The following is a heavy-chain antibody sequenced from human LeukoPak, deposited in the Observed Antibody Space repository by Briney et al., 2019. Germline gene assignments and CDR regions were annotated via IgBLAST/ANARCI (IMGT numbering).Heavy chain of an antibody. V-gene: IGHV3-30*04. J-gene: IGHJ4*02. CDR2: LSYDGSYQ. CDR3: ARVSYTSSWYNRPGLFDY. D-gene: IGHD6-13*01. Sequence: GGSLRLSCAPSGFNFSTYPMHWVRQAPGKGLEWVALLSYDGSYQYHADSAKGRFTISRDNTKNTLYLQMNSLRAEDTAVYYCARVSYTSSWYNRPGLFDYWGQGTLVTVSS. CDR1: GFNFSTYP.